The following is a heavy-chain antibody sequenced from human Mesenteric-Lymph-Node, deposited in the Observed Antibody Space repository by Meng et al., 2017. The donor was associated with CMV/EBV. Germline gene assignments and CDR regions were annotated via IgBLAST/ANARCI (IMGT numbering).Heavy chain of an antibody. Sequence: SETLSLTCIVSRASVRSGFYYWSWIRQPPGKGLEWVGYIYYSGGDTKYNPSLKSRVTISVDTSKNQFSLSLKSVTPTDTAVYYCARGGDYGNYGIDYWGQGSPVTVSS. V-gene: IGHV4-61*01. J-gene: IGHJ4*02. CDR3: ARGGDYGNYGIDY. CDR2: IYYSGGDT. CDR1: RASVRSGFYY. D-gene: IGHD4-17*01.